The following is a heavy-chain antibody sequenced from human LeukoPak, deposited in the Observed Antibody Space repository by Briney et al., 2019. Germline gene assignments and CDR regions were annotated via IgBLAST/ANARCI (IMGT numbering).Heavy chain of an antibody. J-gene: IGHJ5*02. CDR2: VYHSGAT. Sequence: SETLSLTCTVSNYSINDGYYWGWIRQPPGKGLQWIGGVYHSGATYQNPSLKSRVTISVDTSKNQFSLNLTSVTAADTAVYYCARDSSGTLSGGGWFDPWGQGTLVTVSS. V-gene: IGHV4-38-2*02. CDR1: NYSINDGYY. CDR3: ARDSSGTLSGGGWFDP. D-gene: IGHD6-19*01.